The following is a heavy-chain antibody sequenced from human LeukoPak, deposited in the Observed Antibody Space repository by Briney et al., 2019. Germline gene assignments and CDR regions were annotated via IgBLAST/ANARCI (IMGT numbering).Heavy chain of an antibody. CDR2: INPNSGGT. CDR1: GYTFTGYY. CDR3: ARGYCSSTSCYSTSHFDY. V-gene: IGHV1-2*04. J-gene: IGHJ4*02. Sequence: VASVKVSCKASGYTFTGYYMHWVRQAPGQGLEWMGWINPNSGGTNYAQKFQGWVTMTRDTSISTAYMELSRLRSDDTAVYYCARGYCSSTSCYSTSHFDYWGQGTLVTVSS. D-gene: IGHD2-2*01.